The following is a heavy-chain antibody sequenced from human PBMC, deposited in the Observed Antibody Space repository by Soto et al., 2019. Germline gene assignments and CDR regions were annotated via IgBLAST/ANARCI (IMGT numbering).Heavy chain of an antibody. Sequence: GGSLRLSCTASGFTFGAYAMSWLRQAPGKGLERVGFIRSKAYGGTTEYAASVKGRFTISRDDSKSIAYLQMNSLKTEDTAVYYCTRDLYGSSASCHNWFDRLGQGTLVTV. D-gene: IGHD2-2*01. CDR1: GFTFGAYA. CDR2: IRSKAYGGTT. CDR3: TRDLYGSSASCHNWFDR. J-gene: IGHJ5*02. V-gene: IGHV3-49*03.